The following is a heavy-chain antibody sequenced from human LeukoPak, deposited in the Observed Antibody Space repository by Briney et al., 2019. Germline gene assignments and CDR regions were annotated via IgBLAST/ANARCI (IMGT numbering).Heavy chain of an antibody. J-gene: IGHJ3*02. CDR3: ARDLRLRWHTGAFDI. CDR2: ISSSGSTI. V-gene: IGHV3-48*03. D-gene: IGHD4-23*01. CDR1: GFTFSSYE. Sequence: PGGSLRLSCAASGFTFSSYEMNWVRQAPGKGLEWVSYISSSGSTIYYADSVKGRFTISRDNSKNTLYLQMNSLRAEDTAVYYCARDLRLRWHTGAFDIWGQGTMVTVSS.